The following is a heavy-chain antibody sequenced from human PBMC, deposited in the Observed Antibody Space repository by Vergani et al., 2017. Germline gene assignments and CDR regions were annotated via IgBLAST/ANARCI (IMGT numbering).Heavy chain of an antibody. CDR3: ARGYDYSNSDY. Sequence: EVQLVESGGGLVQPGGSLRLSCAASGFTFSSYSMNWVRQAPGKGLEWVSYISSSSSIIYYADSVKGRFTISRDNAKNSLYLQMNSLRAEDTAVYYCARGYDYSNSDYWGQGTLVTVSS. V-gene: IGHV3-48*01. CDR2: ISSSSSII. CDR1: GFTFSSYS. D-gene: IGHD4-11*01. J-gene: IGHJ4*02.